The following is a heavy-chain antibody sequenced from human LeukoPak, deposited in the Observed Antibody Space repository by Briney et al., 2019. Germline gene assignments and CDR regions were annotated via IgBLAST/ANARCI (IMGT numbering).Heavy chain of an antibody. V-gene: IGHV3-30-3*01. Sequence: GGSLRLSCAASGFTFSSYAMNWVRQAPGKGLEWVAVISYDGSNKYYADSVKGRFTISRDNSKNTLYLQMNSLRAEDTAVYYCASGGDSSWGQGTLVTVSS. CDR1: GFTFSSYA. D-gene: IGHD5-18*01. CDR3: ASGGDSS. J-gene: IGHJ5*02. CDR2: ISYDGSNK.